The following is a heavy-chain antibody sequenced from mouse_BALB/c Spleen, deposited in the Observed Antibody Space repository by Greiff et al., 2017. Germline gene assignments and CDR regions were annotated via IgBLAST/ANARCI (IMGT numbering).Heavy chain of an antibody. J-gene: IGHJ2*01. CDR3: AREAPYGNPYYFDY. CDR2: IDPYYGGT. V-gene: IGHV1-39*01. CDR1: GYSFTGYN. Sequence: EVHLVESGPELEKPGASVKISCKASGYSFTGYNMNWVKQSNGKSLEWIGNIDPYYGGTSYNQKFKGKATLTVDKSSSTAYMQLKSLTSEDSAVYYCAREAPYGNPYYFDYWGQGTTLTVSS. D-gene: IGHD2-10*02.